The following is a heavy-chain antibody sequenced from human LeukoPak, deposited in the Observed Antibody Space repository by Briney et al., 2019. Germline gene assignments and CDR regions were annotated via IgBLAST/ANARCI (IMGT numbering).Heavy chain of an antibody. CDR3: TRDSGLGNDAFDV. V-gene: IGHV6-1*01. Sequence: SQTLSLTCAISGDSVSSNSAAWDWIRRSPSRGLEWLGRTYYRSKWFYDYAVSVKSRITINPDTSKNQFSLLLNSVTPEDTAVYYCTRDSGLGNDAFDVWGQRTMVTVSS. D-gene: IGHD3-10*01. CDR2: TYYRSKWFY. J-gene: IGHJ3*01. CDR1: GDSVSSNSAA.